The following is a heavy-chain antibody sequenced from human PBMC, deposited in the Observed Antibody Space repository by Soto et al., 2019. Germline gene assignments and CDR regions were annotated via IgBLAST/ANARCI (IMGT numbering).Heavy chain of an antibody. V-gene: IGHV3-30*03. Sequence: QVPLVESGGGVVQPGRSLRLSCAASGFPFTSYGMHWVREGPGKGLEWLAVISYDGSNKFYADSVKGRFTISRDNSKTTLYLQMNSLRPEDTALYYCVGGQFYFDYRGQGTLVIVSS. D-gene: IGHD3-10*01. CDR2: ISYDGSNK. CDR1: GFPFTSYG. CDR3: VGGQFYFDY. J-gene: IGHJ4*02.